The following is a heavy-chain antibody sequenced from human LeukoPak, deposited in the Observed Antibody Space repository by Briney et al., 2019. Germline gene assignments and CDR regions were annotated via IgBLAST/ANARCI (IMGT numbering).Heavy chain of an antibody. CDR1: GFIFSRYW. CDR3: ARDPRYCGGDCYTFDY. CDR2: INSDGSST. V-gene: IGHV3-74*01. Sequence: PGGSLRLSCAASGFIFSRYWMNWVRQAPGKGPVWVSRINSDGSSTSYADSVKGRFTISRDNAKNTLYLQMNSLRAEDTAVYYCARDPRYCGGDCYTFDYWSQGTLVTVSS. D-gene: IGHD2-21*02. J-gene: IGHJ4*02.